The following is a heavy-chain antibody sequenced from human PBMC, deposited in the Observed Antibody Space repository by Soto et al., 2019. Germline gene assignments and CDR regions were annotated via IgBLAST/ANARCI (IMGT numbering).Heavy chain of an antibody. J-gene: IGHJ6*02. CDR1: GFIFSGSA. CDR2: IRSRANNYAT. V-gene: IGHV3-73*01. CDR3: ARGQQAAIGDYYYHGLDV. D-gene: IGHD3-10*01. Sequence: GGSLRLSCAASGFIFSGSATHWVRQAPGKGLEWVGRIRSRANNYATSSGASVRGRFTLFRDDSKNMAYLQMNTLKTEDTAIYYCARGQQAAIGDYYYHGLDVWGQGTSVTVSS.